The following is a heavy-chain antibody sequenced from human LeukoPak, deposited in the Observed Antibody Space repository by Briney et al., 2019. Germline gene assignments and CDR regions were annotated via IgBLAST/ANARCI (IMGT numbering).Heavy chain of an antibody. V-gene: IGHV5-51*01. CDR3: ARQSRDGSKTRGYYFDY. Sequence: GGSLQISCQVSGYSFTNYWIGWVRQMPGKGLESMGIIYPADSDTTYSSSFQGQVTISVDKSISTVYLQWSSLKASDTAMYYCARQSRDGSKTRGYYFDYWGQGTLVTVSS. CDR2: IYPADSDT. D-gene: IGHD3-10*01. CDR1: GYSFTNYW. J-gene: IGHJ4*02.